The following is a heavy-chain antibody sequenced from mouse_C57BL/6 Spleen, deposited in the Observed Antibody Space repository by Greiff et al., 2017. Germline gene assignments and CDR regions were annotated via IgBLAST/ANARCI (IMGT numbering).Heavy chain of an antibody. CDR2: IYPSDSET. D-gene: IGHD4-1*01. CDR1: GYTFTSYW. J-gene: IGHJ2*01. Sequence: QVQLQQPGAELVRPGSSVKLSCKASGYTFTSYWMDWVKQRPGQGLEWIGNIYPSDSETHYNQKFKDKATLTVDKSSSTAYMQLSSLTSEDSAVYYYARLSGNYFDYGGQGTTLTVSS. CDR3: ARLSGNYFDY. V-gene: IGHV1-61*01.